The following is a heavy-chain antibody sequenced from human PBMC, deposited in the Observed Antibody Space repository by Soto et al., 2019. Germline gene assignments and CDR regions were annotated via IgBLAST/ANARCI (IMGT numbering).Heavy chain of an antibody. CDR2: IYYSGST. CDR1: GGSISSYY. J-gene: IGHJ4*01. CDR3: ATTRESPVPLDY. Sequence: PSETLSLTCTVSGGSISSYYWSWIRQPPGKGLEWIGYIYYSGSTNYNPSLKSRVTISVDTSKNQFSLKLSSVTAADTAVYYCATTRESPVPLDYWGHGTLVTVSS. D-gene: IGHD6-6*01. V-gene: IGHV4-59*12.